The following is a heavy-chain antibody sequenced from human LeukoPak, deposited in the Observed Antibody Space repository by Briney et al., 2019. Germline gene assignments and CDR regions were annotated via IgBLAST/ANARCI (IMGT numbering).Heavy chain of an antibody. CDR3: VRGNDYGGPHY. Sequence: GGSLRLSCAVSGFTFSSYWMHWVRQAPGKGLVWVSRIDRDGSRINYADSVKGRFTISRDNGKNTLFLQMNSLRAEDAAVYYCVRGNDYGGPHYWGQGTLVTASS. V-gene: IGHV3-74*01. J-gene: IGHJ4*02. CDR1: GFTFSSYW. D-gene: IGHD4-23*01. CDR2: IDRDGSRI.